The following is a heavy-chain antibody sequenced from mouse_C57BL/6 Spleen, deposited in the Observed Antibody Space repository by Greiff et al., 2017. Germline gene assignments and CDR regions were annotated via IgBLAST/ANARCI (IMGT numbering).Heavy chain of an antibody. CDR1: GYTFTSYW. V-gene: IGHV1-55*01. J-gene: IGHJ3*01. CDR2: IYPGSGST. CDR3: ARLGGFAY. Sequence: VQLQQSGAELVKPGASVKMSCKASGYTFTSYWITWVKQRPGQGLAWIGDIYPGSGSTNYNEKFKSKATVTVDTTSGTAYMQLSSVESEGSEVYYCARLGGFAYWGQGTLVTVSA.